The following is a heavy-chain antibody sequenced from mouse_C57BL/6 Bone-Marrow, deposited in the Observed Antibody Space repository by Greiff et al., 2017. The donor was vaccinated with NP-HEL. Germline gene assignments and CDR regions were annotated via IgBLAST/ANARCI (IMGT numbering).Heavy chain of an antibody. Sequence: VQLQQPGAELVRPGSSVKLSCTASGYTFTSYWMHWVRQRPKQGLEWIGNIDPSDSETHYNQKFKDKATFTVDKSSSTDYMQLSSLTSEVSSVYYCARSLDLFAYWGQGTLVTVSA. CDR2: IDPSDSET. CDR1: GYTFTSYW. V-gene: IGHV1-52*01. J-gene: IGHJ3*01. CDR3: ARSLDLFAY.